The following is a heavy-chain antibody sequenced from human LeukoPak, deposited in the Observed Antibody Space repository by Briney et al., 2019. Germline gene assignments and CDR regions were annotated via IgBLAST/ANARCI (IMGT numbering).Heavy chain of an antibody. CDR1: GXSISSSSYY. CDR2: IYYSGST. CDR3: ARRSRGSSSWYYYFDY. J-gene: IGHJ4*02. V-gene: IGHV4-39*01. Sequence: SETLSLTWTVSGXSISSSSYYWGWIRQPPGKGLEWIGSIYYSGSTYYNPSLKSRVTISVDTSKNQFSLKLSSVTAADTAVYYCARRSRGSSSWYYYFDYWGPGTLVTVSS. D-gene: IGHD6-13*01.